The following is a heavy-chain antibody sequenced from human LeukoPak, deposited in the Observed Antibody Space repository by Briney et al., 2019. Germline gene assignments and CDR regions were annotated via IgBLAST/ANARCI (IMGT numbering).Heavy chain of an antibody. J-gene: IGHJ6*03. CDR2: ISSSGSTI. Sequence: GGSLRLSCAASGFTFSSYWMNWVRQAPGKGLEWVSYISSSGSTIYYADSVKGRFTISRDNAKNSLYLRMNSLRAEDTAVYYCARGPYASGTYGRRGWVHYMDVWGKGTTVTISS. D-gene: IGHD3-10*01. CDR1: GFTFSSYW. V-gene: IGHV3-48*04. CDR3: ARGPYASGTYGRRGWVHYMDV.